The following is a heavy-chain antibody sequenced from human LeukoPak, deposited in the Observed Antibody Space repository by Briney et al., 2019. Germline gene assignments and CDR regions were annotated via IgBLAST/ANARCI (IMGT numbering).Heavy chain of an antibody. CDR2: IYSNEAT. CDR3: ARRNDFHI. J-gene: IGHJ3*02. CDR1: GGSISSYY. Sequence: SETLSLTCTVSGGSISSYYWSWIRQPPGKGLEWIGYIYSNEATEYKPPLKSRVTISADTSKNQFSLKLTSVSAADTAIYYCARRNDFHIWGQGTMVTVSS. V-gene: IGHV4-4*08.